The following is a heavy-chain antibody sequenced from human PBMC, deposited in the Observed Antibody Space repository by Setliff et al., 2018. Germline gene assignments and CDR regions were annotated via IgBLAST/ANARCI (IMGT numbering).Heavy chain of an antibody. V-gene: IGHV4-38-2*02. J-gene: IGHJ6*03. D-gene: IGHD6-19*01. CDR1: GYSISSGYI. Sequence: SDTLSLTCTVSGYSISSGYIWGWIRQPPGKGLEWVGNIGHTGSINYNPSLKSRVTMSIDTSKNQFSLKLNSVTAADMAVYYCAREQWLDPPGYYYMDVWAKGTTVTVSS. CDR3: AREQWLDPPGYYYMDV. CDR2: IGHTGSI.